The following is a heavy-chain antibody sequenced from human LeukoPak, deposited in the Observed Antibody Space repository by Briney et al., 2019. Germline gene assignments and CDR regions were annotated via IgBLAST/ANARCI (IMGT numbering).Heavy chain of an antibody. CDR1: GGSISSSNW. V-gene: IGHV4-4*02. D-gene: IGHD6-13*01. CDR2: IYHSGST. J-gene: IGHJ6*03. CDR3: ARDKQLVWPVYYYYYYMDV. Sequence: PSETLSLTCAVSGGSISSSNWWSWVRQPPGKGLEWIGEIYHSGSTNYNPSLKSRVTISVDKSKNQFSLKLSSVTAADTAVYYCARDKQLVWPVYYYYYYMDVWGKGTTVTVSS.